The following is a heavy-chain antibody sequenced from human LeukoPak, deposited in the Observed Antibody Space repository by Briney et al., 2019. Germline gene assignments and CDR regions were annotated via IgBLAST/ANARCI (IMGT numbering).Heavy chain of an antibody. CDR2: INPNSGGT. J-gene: IGHJ5*02. CDR3: ARAGGRSWFDP. Sequence: ASVKVSCKVSGYSFTDKYMHWVRQAPGQGLEWMGWINPNSGGTNYAQKFQGRVTMTTDTSMSTAYMELSRLTSDDTAVYYCARAGGRSWFDPWGQGTLVTVSS. CDR1: GYSFTDKY. V-gene: IGHV1-2*02.